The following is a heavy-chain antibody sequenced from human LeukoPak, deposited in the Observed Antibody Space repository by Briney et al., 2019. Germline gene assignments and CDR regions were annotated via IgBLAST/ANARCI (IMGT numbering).Heavy chain of an antibody. J-gene: IGHJ5*02. CDR2: FDPEDGET. V-gene: IGHV1-24*01. CDR3: ARGRLGYCSGGSCHHNWFDP. CDR1: GYTLTELS. D-gene: IGHD2-15*01. Sequence: ASVKVSCKVSGYTLTELSMHWVRQAPGKGLEWMGGFDPEDGETIYAQKFQGRVTMTRDTSISTVYMELSSLRSEDTAVYYCARGRLGYCSGGSCHHNWFDPWGQGTLVTVSS.